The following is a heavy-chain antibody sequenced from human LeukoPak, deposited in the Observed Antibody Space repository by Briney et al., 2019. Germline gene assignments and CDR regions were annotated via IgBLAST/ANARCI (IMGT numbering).Heavy chain of an antibody. V-gene: IGHV3-23*01. CDR1: GFTSGVYA. J-gene: IGHJ6*02. CDR3: ARLRSVLYLIESAIVGGMDV. Sequence: GGSLRLSCVASGFTSGVYAMSWVRQAPGKGLEWVSAFSGGGDSFYADSVRGRFSVSADKSKNILYLQMNSLRAEDTAVYYCARLRSVLYLIESAIVGGMDVWGQGTTVTVSS. D-gene: IGHD2-8*01. CDR2: FSGGGDS.